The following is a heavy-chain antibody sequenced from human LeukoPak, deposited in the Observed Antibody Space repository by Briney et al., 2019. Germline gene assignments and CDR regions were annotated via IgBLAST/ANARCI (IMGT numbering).Heavy chain of an antibody. V-gene: IGHV4-34*01. D-gene: IGHD3-3*01. Sequence: SETLSLTCAVYGGSFSGYYWSWIRQPPGKGLEWIGEINHSGSTNYNPSLKSRVTISVDTSKNQFSLKLSSVTAADTAVYYCAGVKGSATSTIFGVALSAYYFDYWGQGTLVTVSS. CDR3: AGVKGSATSTIFGVALSAYYFDY. J-gene: IGHJ4*02. CDR1: GGSFSGYY. CDR2: INHSGST.